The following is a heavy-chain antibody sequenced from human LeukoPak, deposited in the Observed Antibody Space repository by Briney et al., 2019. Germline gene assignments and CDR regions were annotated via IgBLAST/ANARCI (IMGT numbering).Heavy chain of an antibody. J-gene: IGHJ6*04. CDR3: IAHFPYFYGFDV. V-gene: IGHV3-15*01. Sequence: PGVSLRLSCVSSGFTIGTAWMSWVRQAPGKGLEWLGHIKSEGKGATTDYAAPAKGRFAISRDDSKNTIYLQMSSLKIDDTAIYYCIAHFPYFYGFDVWGKGTTVTVSS. CDR1: GFTIGTAW. CDR2: IKSEGKGATT. D-gene: IGHD3-3*02.